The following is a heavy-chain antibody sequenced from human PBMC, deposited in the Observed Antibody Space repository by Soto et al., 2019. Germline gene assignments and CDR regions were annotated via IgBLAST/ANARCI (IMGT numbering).Heavy chain of an antibody. V-gene: IGHV1-69*13. CDR2: IIPIFGTA. J-gene: IGHJ4*02. D-gene: IGHD6-19*01. CDR1: GGTFSSYA. Sequence: SVKVSCKASGGTFSSYAISWVRQAPGQGLEWMGGIIPIFGTANYAQKFQGRVTITADESTSTAYMELSSLRSEDTAVYYCASIAVAGSYFDYWGQGTLVTVSS. CDR3: ASIAVAGSYFDY.